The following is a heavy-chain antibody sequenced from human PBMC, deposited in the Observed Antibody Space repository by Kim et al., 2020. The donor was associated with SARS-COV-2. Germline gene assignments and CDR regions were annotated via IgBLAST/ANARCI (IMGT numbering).Heavy chain of an antibody. J-gene: IGHJ5*02. CDR2: ISAYNGNT. V-gene: IGHV1-18*01. CDR1: GYTFTSYG. D-gene: IGHD3-10*01. CDR3: ARGTRWFGELFTNWFDP. Sequence: ASVKVSCKASGYTFTSYGISWVRQAPGQGLEWMGWISAYNGNTNYAQKLQGRVTMTTDTSTSTAYMELRSLRSDDTAVYYCARGTRWFGELFTNWFDPWGQGTLVTVSS.